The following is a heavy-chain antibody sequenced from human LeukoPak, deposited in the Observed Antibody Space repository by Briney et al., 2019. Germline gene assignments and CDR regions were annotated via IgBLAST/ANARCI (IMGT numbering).Heavy chain of an antibody. CDR1: GGSISSYY. Sequence: SETLSLTCTVSGGSISSYYWSWIRQPPGKGLEWIGHIYYSGSTNFNPSLKSRVTISVDTSKNQFSLKMSSVTAADTAVYFCARGGPPGYYYDYYMDVWGKGTTVTISS. V-gene: IGHV4-59*01. CDR2: IYYSGST. CDR3: ARGGPPGYYYDYYMDV. J-gene: IGHJ6*03.